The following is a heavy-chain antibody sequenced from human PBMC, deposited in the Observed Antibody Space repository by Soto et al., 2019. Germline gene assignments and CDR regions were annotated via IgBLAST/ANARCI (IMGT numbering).Heavy chain of an antibody. CDR3: ARRYCRSSSCVLFDQ. CDR1: GGSISSYY. CDR2: IYYSGST. J-gene: IGHJ4*02. Sequence: PSEPLSLTCTVSGGSISSYYWSWIRQPPGKGLEWIGYIYYSGSTNYNPSLKSRLTISVDTSKNQFSLKLNSVTAADTAVYYCARRYCRSSSCVLFDQWGQG. V-gene: IGHV4-59*08. D-gene: IGHD2-2*01.